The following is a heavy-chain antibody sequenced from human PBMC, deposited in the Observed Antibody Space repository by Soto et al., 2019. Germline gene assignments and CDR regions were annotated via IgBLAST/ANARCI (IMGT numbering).Heavy chain of an antibody. V-gene: IGHV3-11*01. D-gene: IGHD3-22*01. J-gene: IGHJ4*02. Sequence: QVQLVESGGGWVKPGGSLRLHCAASGFNFSDYYMSWIRQAPGKGLEWISYMSSRGSFIYYADSVKGRFTISRDNTKNSLFLQMNSLRAEDTAIYYCATVRPYYYDSSGRNDYWGQGTLVTVSS. CDR1: GFNFSDYY. CDR2: MSSRGSFI. CDR3: ATVRPYYYDSSGRNDY.